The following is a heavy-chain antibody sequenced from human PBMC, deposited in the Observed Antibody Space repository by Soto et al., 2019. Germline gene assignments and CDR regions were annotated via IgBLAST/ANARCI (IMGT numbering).Heavy chain of an antibody. CDR3: ARQNREWLDNWFDP. V-gene: IGHV5-10-1*01. CDR1: GYSFTIYW. J-gene: IGHJ5*02. CDR2: IDPSDSYT. D-gene: IGHD5-12*01. Sequence: GESLKISCNGSGYSFTIYWISWVRQMPGKGLEWMGRIDPSDSYTNYSPSFQGHVTISADKSISTAYLQWSSLKASDTAMYYCARQNREWLDNWFDPWGQGTLVTVSS.